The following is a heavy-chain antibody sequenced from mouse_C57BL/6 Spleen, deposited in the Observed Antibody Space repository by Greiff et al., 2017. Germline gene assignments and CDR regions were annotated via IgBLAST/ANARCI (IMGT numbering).Heavy chain of an antibody. V-gene: IGHV1-64*01. CDR2: IHPNSGST. D-gene: IGHD1-1*01. Sequence: VQLQQPGAELVKPGASVKLSCKASGYTFTSYWMHWVKQRPGQGLEWIGMIHPNSGSTNYNEKFKSKATLTVDKSSSTAYMQLSSLTSEDSAVYYCARGGYCGSICPFAYWGQGTLVTVSA. CDR1: GYTFTSYW. J-gene: IGHJ3*01. CDR3: ARGGYCGSICPFAY.